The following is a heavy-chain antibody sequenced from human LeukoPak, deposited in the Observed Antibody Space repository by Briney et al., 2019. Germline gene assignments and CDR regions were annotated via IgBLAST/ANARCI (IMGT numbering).Heavy chain of an antibody. CDR3: ARRDTSGNTYFDY. V-gene: IGHV3-23*01. J-gene: IGHJ4*02. CDR1: GFIFSNDA. Sequence: GGSLRLSCAASGFIFSNDAMHWVRQAPGKGLEWVSSISVSGGSTHYADSVKGRFTISRDNSRNTLSLQMNSLRAEDTAVYYCARRDTSGNTYFDYWGQGTLVAVSS. CDR2: ISVSGGST. D-gene: IGHD3-22*01.